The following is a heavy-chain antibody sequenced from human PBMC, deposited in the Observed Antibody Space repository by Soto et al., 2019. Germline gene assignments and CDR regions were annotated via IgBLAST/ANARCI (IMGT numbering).Heavy chain of an antibody. CDR1: GFSLSTSGVG. CDR3: AHVLAAAALDY. V-gene: IGHV2-5*02. D-gene: IGHD6-13*01. J-gene: IGHJ4*02. CDR2: IYWDDDK. Sequence: QITLKESGPTLVKPTQTLTLTCTFSGFSLSTSGVGVGWIRQPPGKALEWLALIYWDDDKRYSPSLKSRLTXTMXTSKNQVVLTMTNMDPVDTATYYCAHVLAAAALDYWGQGTLVTVSS.